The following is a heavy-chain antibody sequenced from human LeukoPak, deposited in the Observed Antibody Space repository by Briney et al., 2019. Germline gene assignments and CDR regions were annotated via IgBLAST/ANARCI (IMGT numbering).Heavy chain of an antibody. CDR2: INAGNGNT. D-gene: IGHD3-3*01. J-gene: IGHJ5*02. V-gene: IGHV1-3*01. CDR3: ARVIDRITTNWFDP. CDR1: GYIFTSYA. Sequence: ASVKVSCKASGYIFTSYAMHWVRQAPGQRLEWMGWINAGNGNTKYSQKFQGRVTITRDTSASTAYMELGSLRSEDTAVYYCARVIDRITTNWFDPWGQGTLVTVSS.